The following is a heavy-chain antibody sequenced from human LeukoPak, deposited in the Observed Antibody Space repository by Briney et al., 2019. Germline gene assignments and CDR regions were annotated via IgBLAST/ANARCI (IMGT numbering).Heavy chain of an antibody. CDR1: GGSISGYY. V-gene: IGHV4-34*01. D-gene: IGHD2-15*01. Sequence: SETLSLTCNVSGGSISGYYWSWIRQPPGKGLEWIGEINHSGSTNYNPSLKSRVTISVDTSKNQFSLKLSSVTAADTAVYYCARGLFLRVAAIGYWGQGTLVTVSS. CDR3: ARGLFLRVAAIGY. CDR2: INHSGST. J-gene: IGHJ4*02.